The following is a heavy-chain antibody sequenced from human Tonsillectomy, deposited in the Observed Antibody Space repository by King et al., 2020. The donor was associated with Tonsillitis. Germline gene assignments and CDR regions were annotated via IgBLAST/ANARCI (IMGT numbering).Heavy chain of an antibody. CDR2: ISSSSSNI. V-gene: IGHV3-21*01. J-gene: IGHJ3*02. D-gene: IGHD3-22*01. CDR3: ARTYYYDSSGYSDVAFDI. Sequence: VQLVESGGGLVKPGGSLRLSCAASGFTFSSYSMNWVRQAPGKGLEWVSAISSSSSNIYYADSVKGRFTISRDNAKKSLYLQMNSLRAEDTAVYYCARTYYYDSSGYSDVAFDIWGQGTMVTVSS. CDR1: GFTFSSYS.